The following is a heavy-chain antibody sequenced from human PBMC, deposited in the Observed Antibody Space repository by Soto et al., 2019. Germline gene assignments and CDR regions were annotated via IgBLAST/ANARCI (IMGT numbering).Heavy chain of an antibody. CDR2: IYYSGST. Sequence: SETLSLTCTVSGGSISSGGYYWSWIRQHPGKGLEWIGYIYYSGSTNYNPSLKSRVTISVDTSKNQFSLKLSSVTAADTAVYYCARVKYYYGSGDYYGMDVWGQGTTVTVSS. V-gene: IGHV4-31*03. J-gene: IGHJ6*02. CDR1: GGSISSGGYY. CDR3: ARVKYYYGSGDYYGMDV. D-gene: IGHD3-10*01.